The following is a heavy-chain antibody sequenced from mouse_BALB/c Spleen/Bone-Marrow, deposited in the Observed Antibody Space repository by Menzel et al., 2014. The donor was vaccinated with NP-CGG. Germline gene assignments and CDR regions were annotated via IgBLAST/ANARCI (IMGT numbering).Heavy chain of an antibody. CDR1: GFSLTDYG. V-gene: IGHV2-6-5*01. J-gene: IGHJ3*01. CDR2: IWGVGTT. CDR3: AKIYYDFDGFAH. D-gene: IGHD2-4*01. Sequence: VKLVESGPGLVAPSQSLSITCTVSGFSLTDYGVSWIRQPPGKGLEWLRVIWGVGTTYYNSALKSRLSISKDNSKSQVFLKMNSLQTDDTAIYYCAKIYYDFDGFAHWGQGTLVTVSA.